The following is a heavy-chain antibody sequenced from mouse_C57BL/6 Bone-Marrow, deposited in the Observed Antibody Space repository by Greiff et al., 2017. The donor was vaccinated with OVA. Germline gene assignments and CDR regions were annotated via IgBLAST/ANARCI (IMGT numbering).Heavy chain of an antibody. CDR1: GFTFSSYG. CDR2: ISSGGSYT. J-gene: IGHJ3*01. Sequence: MLVESGGDLVKPGGSLKLSCAASGFTFSSYGMSWVRQTPDKRLEWVATISSGGSYTYYPDSVKGRFTISRDNAKNTLYLQMSSLKSEDTAMYYCARQRRLFAYWGQGTLVTVSA. V-gene: IGHV5-6*02. CDR3: ARQRRLFAY.